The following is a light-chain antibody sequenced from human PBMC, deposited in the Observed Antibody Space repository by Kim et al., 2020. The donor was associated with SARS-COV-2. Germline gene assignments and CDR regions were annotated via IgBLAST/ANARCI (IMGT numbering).Light chain of an antibody. Sequence: GGTVTLTGGLSSASVSTTYYPSWYQQTPGQAPRTLIYSTNTRSSGVPDRFSGSILGDKAALTITGAQADDESDYYCVLYMGSGISVFGGGTQLTVL. J-gene: IGLJ3*02. V-gene: IGLV8-61*01. CDR3: VLYMGSGISV. CDR1: SASVSTTYY. CDR2: STN.